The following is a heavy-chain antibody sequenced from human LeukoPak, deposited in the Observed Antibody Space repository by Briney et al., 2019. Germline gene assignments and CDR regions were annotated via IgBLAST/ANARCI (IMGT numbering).Heavy chain of an antibody. D-gene: IGHD6-13*01. CDR1: GFTFSSYA. Sequence: GGSLRLSCAASGFTFSSYAMSWVRQAPGKELEWVSAISGSGGSTYYADSVKGRFTISRDNSKNTLYLQMNSLRAEDTAVYYCAKRDQQYSSSWYSASYYFDYWGQGTLVTVSS. V-gene: IGHV3-23*01. J-gene: IGHJ4*02. CDR3: AKRDQQYSSSWYSASYYFDY. CDR2: ISGSGGST.